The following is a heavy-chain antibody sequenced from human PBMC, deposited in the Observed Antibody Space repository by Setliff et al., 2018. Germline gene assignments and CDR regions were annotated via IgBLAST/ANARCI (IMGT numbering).Heavy chain of an antibody. CDR2: INPDSGGT. CDR3: ARGPFLEWLLYYDY. V-gene: IGHV1-2*06. Sequence: GASVKVSCKASGYTFTDYYIHWVRQAPGQGLEWMGRINPDSGGTNYAQKFQGRVTMTRDTSISTAYMELSRLRSDDTAVYYCARGPFLEWLLYYDYWGQGTLVTVSS. CDR1: GYTFTDYY. J-gene: IGHJ4*02. D-gene: IGHD3-3*01.